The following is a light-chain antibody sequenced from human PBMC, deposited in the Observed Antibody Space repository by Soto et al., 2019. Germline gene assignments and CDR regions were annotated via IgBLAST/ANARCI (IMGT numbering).Light chain of an antibody. Sequence: EIVLTQSPGTLSLSPGERATLSCRASQSFSTTDLAWYQQKPGQAPRLLIYRTSSRATGIPDRFTGSGSGKDFTLTISRLEPEDFAVYYCQQYGRSPGGNFGPATKADI. CDR1: QSFSTTD. CDR3: QQYGRSPGGN. J-gene: IGKJ3*01. CDR2: RTS. V-gene: IGKV3-20*01.